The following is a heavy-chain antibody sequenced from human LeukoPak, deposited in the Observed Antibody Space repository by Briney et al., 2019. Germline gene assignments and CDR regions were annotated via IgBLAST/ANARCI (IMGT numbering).Heavy chain of an antibody. CDR1: GFAFSSSG. Sequence: GGSLRLSCAPSGFAFSSSGMHWVRQAPGKGLEWVAVIWYDGSNEYYADSVKGRFTISRDNSKNTLYLQMNSLRAEDTAVYYCAKDYGWNAIVRATAGFDFWGQGTLVTVSS. D-gene: IGHD1-26*01. V-gene: IGHV3-30*02. CDR2: IWYDGSNE. J-gene: IGHJ4*02. CDR3: AKDYGWNAIVRATAGFDF.